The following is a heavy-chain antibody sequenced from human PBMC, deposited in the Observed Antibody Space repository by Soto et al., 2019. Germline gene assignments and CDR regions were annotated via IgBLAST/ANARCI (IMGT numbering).Heavy chain of an antibody. V-gene: IGHV3-33*01. CDR1: GFTSSSYG. Sequence: GGSLRLSCAASGFTSSSYGMHWVRQAPGKGLEWVAVIWYDGSNKYYGDSMKGRFTISRDNAKNSLYLEMNSLRAEDTAVYYCARESEDLTSNFDYWGQGTLVTVSS. CDR3: ARESEDLTSNFDY. J-gene: IGHJ4*02. CDR2: IWYDGSNK.